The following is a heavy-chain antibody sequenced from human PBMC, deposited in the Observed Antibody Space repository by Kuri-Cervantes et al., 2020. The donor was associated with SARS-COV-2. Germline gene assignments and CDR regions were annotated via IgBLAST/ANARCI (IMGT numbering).Heavy chain of an antibody. CDR1: QFTFSSYS. Sequence: GGSLRLSCAASQFTFSSYSMNWVRQAPVKGLEWVASIGSGGSFINYADSVKGRFTISRDNAKNSLYLQMNSLRAEDTAVYYCARVDSSPLYYYYYGMDVWAQGTTAT. CDR3: ARVDSSPLYYYYYGMDV. J-gene: IGHJ6*02. CDR2: IGSGGSFI. D-gene: IGHD6-13*01. V-gene: IGHV3-21*01.